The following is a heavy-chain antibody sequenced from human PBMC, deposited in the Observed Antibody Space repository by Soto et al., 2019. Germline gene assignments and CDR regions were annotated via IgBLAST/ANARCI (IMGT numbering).Heavy chain of an antibody. CDR2: INHSGST. D-gene: IGHD4-17*01. J-gene: IGHJ4*02. CDR3: ARGLGMTTVTPNFDY. V-gene: IGHV4-34*01. Sequence: TSETLCLTCAVYGGSFSGYYWSWIRQPRGKGLEWIGEINHSGSTNYNPSLKSRVTISVDTSKNQFSLKLSSVTAADTAVYYCARGLGMTTVTPNFDYWGQGTLVTVSS. CDR1: GGSFSGYY.